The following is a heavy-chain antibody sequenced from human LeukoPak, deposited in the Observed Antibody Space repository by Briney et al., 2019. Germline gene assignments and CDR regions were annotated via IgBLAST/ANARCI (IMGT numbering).Heavy chain of an antibody. V-gene: IGHV3-30*18. Sequence: GGPVTLPCTASGFTYSRWHVLWLRHAPGKGLEWGTYILCWRSNKYYADSVKGRFTISRDNSKNTLYLQMNSLRAEDTAVYYCAKDIQPGYDILTGYWGYFDYWGQGTLVTVSS. J-gene: IGHJ4*02. CDR2: ILCWRSNK. D-gene: IGHD3-9*01. CDR3: AKDIQPGYDILTGYWGYFDY. CDR1: GFTYSRWH.